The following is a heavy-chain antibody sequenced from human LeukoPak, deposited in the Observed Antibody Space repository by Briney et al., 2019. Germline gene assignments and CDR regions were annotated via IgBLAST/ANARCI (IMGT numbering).Heavy chain of an antibody. CDR2: IYSGGST. D-gene: IGHD3-22*01. CDR1: GFTVSSNY. CDR3: ARSRRIVGKFDY. J-gene: IGHJ4*02. Sequence: GGSLRLSCAASGFTVSSNYMSWVRQAPGKGLEWVSVIYSGGSTYYADSVMGRFTISRDNSKNTLYLQMNSLRGEDTAVYYCARSRRIVGKFDYWGQGNLVTVSS. V-gene: IGHV3-53*01.